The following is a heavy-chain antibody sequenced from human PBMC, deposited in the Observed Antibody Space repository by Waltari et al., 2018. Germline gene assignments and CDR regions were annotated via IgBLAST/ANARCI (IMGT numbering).Heavy chain of an antibody. CDR1: GYTYTSYD. V-gene: IGHV1-8*02. CDR3: ARESSSWDPHDAFDI. D-gene: IGHD6-13*01. Sequence: QVQLVQSGAEVKKPGASVKVTCKDSGYTYTSYDINWVRQATGQRLEGRVCINPNSRNTGYAQKFQGRVTMTRNTSISTAYLELSSLRSEDTAVDYCARESSSWDPHDAFDIWGQGTMVTVSS. J-gene: IGHJ3*02. CDR2: INPNSRNT.